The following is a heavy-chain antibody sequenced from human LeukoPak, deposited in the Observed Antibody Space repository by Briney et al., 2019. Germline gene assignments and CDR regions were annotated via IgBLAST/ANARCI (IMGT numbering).Heavy chain of an antibody. CDR3: ARVIVVVTGNYMDV. CDR1: GFTFSSYE. J-gene: IGHJ6*03. D-gene: IGHD2-21*02. Sequence: GGSLRLSCAAPGFTFSSYEMNWVRQAPGKGLEWVSYISSSGSTKYYADSVKGRFTISRDNAKNSLYLQMNSLRAEDTAVYYCARVIVVVTGNYMDVWGKGTTVTISS. CDR2: ISSSGSTK. V-gene: IGHV3-48*03.